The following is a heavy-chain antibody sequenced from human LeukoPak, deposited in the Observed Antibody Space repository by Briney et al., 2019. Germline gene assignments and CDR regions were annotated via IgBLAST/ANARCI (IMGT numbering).Heavy chain of an antibody. CDR3: AKGDDIGKHPTRAYYFDT. J-gene: IGHJ4*02. Sequence: PGGSLRLSCVASGFTFSKYDMSWVRQAPGKGLEWVSTTGLNSVNTLCAESVQGRFSISRDNSKNTLDLQMDNLRVDDTAVYYCAKGDDIGKHPTRAYYFDTWGQGTLVTVSS. V-gene: IGHV3-23*01. CDR2: TGLNSVNT. CDR1: GFTFSKYD. D-gene: IGHD5-24*01.